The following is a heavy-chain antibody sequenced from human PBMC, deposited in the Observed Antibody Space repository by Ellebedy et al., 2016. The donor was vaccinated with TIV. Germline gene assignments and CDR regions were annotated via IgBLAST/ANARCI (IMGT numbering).Heavy chain of an antibody. V-gene: IGHV3-33*08. Sequence: GESLKISCAASGFTFSNYVMHWVRQAPGKGLEWVAVVWSDGTNKYYPDSVKGRFTISRDNSKNTLYLQMNSLRAGDTAVYYCARAGIAGRAATVFDYWGQGTLVTVSS. CDR3: ARAGIAGRAATVFDY. D-gene: IGHD6-25*01. J-gene: IGHJ4*02. CDR1: GFTFSNYV. CDR2: VWSDGTNK.